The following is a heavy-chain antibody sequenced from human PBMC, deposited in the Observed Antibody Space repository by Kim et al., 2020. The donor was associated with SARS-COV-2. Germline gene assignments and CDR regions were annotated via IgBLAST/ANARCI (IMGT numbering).Heavy chain of an antibody. CDR2: IWYDGSNK. CDR1: GFTFSSYG. Sequence: GGSLRLSCAASGFTFSSYGMHWVRQAPGKGLEWVAVIWYDGSNKYYADSVKGRFTISRDNSKNTLYLQMNSLRAEDTAVYYCARDFLALPYYDFWSGYSHHGMDVWGQGTTVTVSS. CDR3: ARDFLALPYYDFWSGYSHHGMDV. V-gene: IGHV3-33*01. D-gene: IGHD3-3*01. J-gene: IGHJ6*02.